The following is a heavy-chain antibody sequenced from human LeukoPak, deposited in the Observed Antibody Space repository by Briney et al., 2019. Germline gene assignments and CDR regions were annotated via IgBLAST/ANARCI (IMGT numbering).Heavy chain of an antibody. CDR2: IIPILGIA. CDR1: GGTFSSYT. D-gene: IGHD6-25*01. Sequence: SVKVSCKASGGTFSSYTISWVRQAPGQGLEWMGRIIPILGIANYAQKFQGRGTITADKSTTTANLRLSSLRSEDPPLYSCPAGSRSGFDYWGQGTLVTVSS. CDR3: PAGSRSGFDY. J-gene: IGHJ4*02. V-gene: IGHV1-69*02.